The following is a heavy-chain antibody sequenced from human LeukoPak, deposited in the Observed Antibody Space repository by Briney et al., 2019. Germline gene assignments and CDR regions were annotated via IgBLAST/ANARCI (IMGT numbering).Heavy chain of an antibody. CDR1: GFTFSSYS. Sequence: GGSLRLSCAASGFTFSSYSMNWVRQAPGKGLEWVSSISSSSSYIYYADSVKGRFTISRDNAKNSLYLQINSLRDEDTAVYYCARGGAARPDYWGQGTLVTVSS. V-gene: IGHV3-21*01. CDR2: ISSSSSYI. D-gene: IGHD6-6*01. CDR3: ARGGAARPDY. J-gene: IGHJ4*02.